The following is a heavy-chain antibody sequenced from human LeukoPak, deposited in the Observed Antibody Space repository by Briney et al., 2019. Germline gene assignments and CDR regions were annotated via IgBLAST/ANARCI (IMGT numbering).Heavy chain of an antibody. J-gene: IGHJ4*02. Sequence: GGSLRLSCAASGFTFSDYYMSWIRQAPGKGLEWVSYISSSGSTIYYADSVKGRFTISRDNAKNSLYLQMNSLRAEDTSVYYCARVYDFWSGRYFDYWGQGTLVTVSS. CDR1: GFTFSDYY. CDR3: ARVYDFWSGRYFDY. CDR2: ISSSGSTI. V-gene: IGHV3-11*04. D-gene: IGHD3-3*01.